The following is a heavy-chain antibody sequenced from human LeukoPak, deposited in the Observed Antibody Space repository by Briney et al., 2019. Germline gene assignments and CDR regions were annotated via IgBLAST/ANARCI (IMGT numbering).Heavy chain of an antibody. CDR2: ISSSSSTI. Sequence: GGSLRLSCAASGFTFSSYSMNWVRQAPGKGLEWVSYISSSSSTIYYADSVKGRFTISRDNAKNSLYLQMNSLRAEDTAVYYCASPGNYYDSSGYVDWGQGTLVTVSS. J-gene: IGHJ4*02. CDR3: ASPGNYYDSSGYVD. V-gene: IGHV3-48*01. CDR1: GFTFSSYS. D-gene: IGHD3-22*01.